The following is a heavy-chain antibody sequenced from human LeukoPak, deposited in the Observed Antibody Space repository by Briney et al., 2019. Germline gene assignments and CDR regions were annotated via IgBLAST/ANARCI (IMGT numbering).Heavy chain of an antibody. CDR3: ARASWNDGLDV. CDR2: INPNSDGT. D-gene: IGHD1-1*01. CDR1: GYTFTGYY. J-gene: IGHJ6*04. Sequence: ASVKVSCKASGYTFTGYYMHWVRQAPGQGLEWMGRINPNSDGTNYAQKFQGRVTMTRGTSISTAYMELSRLRSDDTAVYYCARASWNDGLDVWGKGTTVTVSS. V-gene: IGHV1-2*06.